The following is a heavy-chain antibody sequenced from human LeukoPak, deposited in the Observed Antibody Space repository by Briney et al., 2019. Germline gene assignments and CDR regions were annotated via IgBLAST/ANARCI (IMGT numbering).Heavy chain of an antibody. CDR1: GFTFSSYA. V-gene: IGHV3-30*04. Sequence: GGSLRLSCAASGFTFSSYAMHWVRQAPGKGLEWVALTSYDGSNKYYADSVKGRFTISRDSSTNTLYLQMISLRAEDTAVYYCAKGHSSGWYLDSWGQGTLVTVSS. CDR2: TSYDGSNK. CDR3: AKGHSSGWYLDS. J-gene: IGHJ4*02. D-gene: IGHD6-19*01.